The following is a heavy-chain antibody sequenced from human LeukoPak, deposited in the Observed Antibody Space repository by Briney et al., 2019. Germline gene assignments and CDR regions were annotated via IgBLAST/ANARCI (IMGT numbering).Heavy chain of an antibody. CDR3: AIRVGASWDLWPYYFDY. V-gene: IGHV5-51*01. D-gene: IGHD1-26*01. CDR1: GYSFTSYW. Sequence: GESLKISCKGSGYSFTSYWIGWVRQMPGKGLEWMGIIYPGDSDTRYSPSFQGQVTISADKSSSTAYLQLNSLRAEDTAVYYCAIRVGASWDLWPYYFDYWGQGTRVTVSS. J-gene: IGHJ4*02. CDR2: IYPGDSDT.